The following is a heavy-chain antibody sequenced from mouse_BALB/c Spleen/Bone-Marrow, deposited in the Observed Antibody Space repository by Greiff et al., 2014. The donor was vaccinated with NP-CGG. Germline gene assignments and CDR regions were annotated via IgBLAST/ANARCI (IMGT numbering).Heavy chain of an antibody. Sequence: QVQLKESGAELMKPGASVKISCKATGYTFSSYWVGWVKQRPGHGLEWIGEILPGSGSTNYNEKFKGKATFTADTSSNTAYMQLSSLTSEDSAVYYCAREDGLWYFDVWGAGTTVTVSS. V-gene: IGHV1-9*01. CDR3: AREDGLWYFDV. D-gene: IGHD1-1*01. CDR2: ILPGSGST. CDR1: GYTFSSYW. J-gene: IGHJ1*01.